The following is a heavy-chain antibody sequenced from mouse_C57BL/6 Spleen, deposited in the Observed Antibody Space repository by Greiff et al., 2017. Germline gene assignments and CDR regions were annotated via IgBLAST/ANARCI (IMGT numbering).Heavy chain of an antibody. D-gene: IGHD1-1*01. CDR1: GFTFSSYT. Sequence: EVKLVESGGGLVKPGGSLKLSCAASGFTFSSYTMSWVRQTPEKRLEWVATISGGGGNLYYPDSVKGRFTISRDKSKNTLYLQMSSLRSEDTALYYCARQGGYSYGRSFDYWGQGTTLTVSS. J-gene: IGHJ2*01. CDR3: ARQGGYSYGRSFDY. V-gene: IGHV5-9*01. CDR2: ISGGGGNL.